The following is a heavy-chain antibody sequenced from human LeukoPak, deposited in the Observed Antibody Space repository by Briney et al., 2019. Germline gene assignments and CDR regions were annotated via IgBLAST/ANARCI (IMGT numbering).Heavy chain of an antibody. Sequence: GRSLRLSCAASGFTFSGYGFHWVRQAPGKGLEWVSVISYDGTNKYYTDSVKGRFTLSRDNSKNTLYLQMNSLRAEDTAVYYCVRQDIGSYLGGYWGQGTLVTVSS. CDR1: GFTFSGYG. V-gene: IGHV3-30*03. CDR3: VRQDIGSYLGGY. D-gene: IGHD1-26*01. CDR2: ISYDGTNK. J-gene: IGHJ4*02.